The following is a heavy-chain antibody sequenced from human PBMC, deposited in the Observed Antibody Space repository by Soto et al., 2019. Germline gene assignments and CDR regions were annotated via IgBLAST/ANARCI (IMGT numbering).Heavy chain of an antibody. CDR3: ARDLYLGTPLDY. V-gene: IGHV3-66*01. CDR2: IYSGGST. Sequence: GSLRLSCAASGFTVSSNYMSWVRQAPGKGLEWVSVIYSGGSTYYADSVKGRFTISRDNSKNTLYLQMNSLRAEDTAVYYCARDLYLGTPLDYWGQGTLDTVSS. CDR1: GFTVSSNY. D-gene: IGHD3-16*01. J-gene: IGHJ4*02.